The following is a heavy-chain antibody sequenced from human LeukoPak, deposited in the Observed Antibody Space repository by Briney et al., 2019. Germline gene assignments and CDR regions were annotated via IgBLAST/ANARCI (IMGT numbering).Heavy chain of an antibody. D-gene: IGHD1-26*01. V-gene: IGHV3-21*01. CDR1: GFTFSSYT. CDR2: ISSSGNYI. J-gene: IGHJ3*02. CDR3: ARDQIVGATALDAFDI. Sequence: GGSLRLSCAVSGFTFSSYTMNWVRQAPGKGLEWVSSISSSGNYIYYAGSVKGRFTISRDNAKNSLYLQMNSLRAEDTAVYYCARDQIVGATALDAFDIWGQGTMVTVSS.